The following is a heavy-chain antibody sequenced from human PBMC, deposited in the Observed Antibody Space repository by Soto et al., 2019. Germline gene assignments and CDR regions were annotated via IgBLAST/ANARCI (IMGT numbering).Heavy chain of an antibody. CDR3: ARGQRVTIFGVIIDYYFDY. D-gene: IGHD3-3*01. V-gene: IGHV4-61*01. CDR2: IYNSGST. J-gene: IGHJ4*02. CDR1: GGSVSSGSYY. Sequence: PSDTLSLTCTVPGGSVSSGSYYWSWIRQPPGKGLEWIGYIYNSGSTTYNPSLKSRVTISVDTSKNQFSLKLSSVTAADTAVYYCARGQRVTIFGVIIDYYFDYWGQGTLVTVSS.